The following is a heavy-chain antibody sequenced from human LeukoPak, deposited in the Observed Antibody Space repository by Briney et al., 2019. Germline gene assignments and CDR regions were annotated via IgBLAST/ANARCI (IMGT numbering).Heavy chain of an antibody. Sequence: SETLSLTCTVSGGSISSYYWSWIRQPPGKGLEWIGYIYYSGSTNYNPSLKSRVTISVDTSKNQFPLKLSSVTAADTAVYYCARASPGFSRIPYYYYYYYMDVWGKGTTVTVSS. CDR2: IYYSGST. J-gene: IGHJ6*03. CDR3: ARASPGFSRIPYYYYYYYMDV. V-gene: IGHV4-59*01. CDR1: GGSISSYY. D-gene: IGHD2-15*01.